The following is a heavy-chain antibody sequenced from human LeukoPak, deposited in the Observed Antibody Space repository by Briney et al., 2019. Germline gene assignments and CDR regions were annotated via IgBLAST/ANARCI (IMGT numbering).Heavy chain of an antibody. V-gene: IGHV4-61*02. Sequence: SETLSLTCTVSGGSINSGGYYWSWIRQPAGKGLEWIGRIYTSGSTNYNPSLKSRVTMSVDTSKNQFSLKLSSVTAADTAVYYCASSPRKYDILTGYYIHEYFDYWGQGTLVTVSS. CDR1: GGSINSGGYY. CDR2: IYTSGST. CDR3: ASSPRKYDILTGYYIHEYFDY. D-gene: IGHD3-9*01. J-gene: IGHJ4*02.